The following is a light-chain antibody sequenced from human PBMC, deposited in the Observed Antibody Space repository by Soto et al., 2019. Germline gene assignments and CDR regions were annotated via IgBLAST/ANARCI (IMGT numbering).Light chain of an antibody. V-gene: IGKV1-5*01. J-gene: IGKJ2*01. CDR1: QSISSW. CDR3: QQYNSSPYT. Sequence: DIQMTQSPSTLSASVGDRVTITCRASQSISSWLAWYQQKPGKAPKLLIYDASSLESGVPSRFSGSGSGTEFTLTISSLQPDDFATYYCQQYNSSPYTFCQWTKLEIK. CDR2: DAS.